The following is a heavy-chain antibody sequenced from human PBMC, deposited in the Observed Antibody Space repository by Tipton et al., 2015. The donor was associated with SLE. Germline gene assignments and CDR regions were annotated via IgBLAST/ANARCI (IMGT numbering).Heavy chain of an antibody. CDR2: IYYTGST. CDR1: GGSISSGGYY. J-gene: IGHJ5*02. Sequence: TLSLTCAVSGGSISSGGYYWSWIRQPPGKGLGWIGYIYYTGSTYYNPSLKSRVTISVDTSKNQFSLKLSSVTAADTAVYYCARGHYYYGSGSYLNWFDPWGQGTLVTVSS. V-gene: IGHV4-61*08. D-gene: IGHD3-10*01. CDR3: ARGHYYYGSGSYLNWFDP.